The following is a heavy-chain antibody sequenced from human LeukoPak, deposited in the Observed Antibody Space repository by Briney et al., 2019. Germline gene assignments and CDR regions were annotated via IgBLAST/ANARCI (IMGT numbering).Heavy chain of an antibody. CDR3: ARGGTSGDMDYYYYMDV. V-gene: IGHV4-61*02. CDR1: GGSISSGSYY. CDR2: IYTSGST. D-gene: IGHD7-27*01. J-gene: IGHJ6*03. Sequence: PSQTLSLTCTVSGGSISSGSYYWSWIRQPAGKGLEWIGRIYTSGSTNYNPSLKSRVTISLDTSKNQFSLKLSSVTAADTAVYYCARGGTSGDMDYYYYMDVWGKGTTVTVSS.